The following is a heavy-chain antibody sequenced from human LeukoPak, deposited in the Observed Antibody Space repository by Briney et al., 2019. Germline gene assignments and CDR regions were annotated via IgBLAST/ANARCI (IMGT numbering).Heavy chain of an antibody. CDR1: GYTFTSYD. J-gene: IGHJ5*02. CDR2: MNPNSGNT. CDR3: ARMRSSRRTHNWFDP. V-gene: IGHV1-8*01. D-gene: IGHD6-13*01. Sequence: ASVKVSCKASGYTFTSYDINWVRQATGQGLEWMGWMNPNSGNTGYAQKFQGRVTMTRNTSRSTAYMELSSLRSEDTAVYYCARMRSSRRTHNWFDPWGQGTLVTVSS.